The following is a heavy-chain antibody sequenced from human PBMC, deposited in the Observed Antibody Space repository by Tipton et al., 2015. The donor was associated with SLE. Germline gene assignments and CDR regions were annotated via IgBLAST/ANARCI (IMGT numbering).Heavy chain of an antibody. CDR2: IYYSGST. D-gene: IGHD3-16*01. CDR1: GGSISSYY. CDR3: ARRGDAFDI. J-gene: IGHJ3*02. V-gene: IGHV4-59*01. Sequence: TLSLTCTVSGGSISSYYWSWVRQPPGKGLEWLGDIYYSGSTNYNPSLKSRVTISVDTSKNQFSLKLSSVTAADTAVYYCARRGDAFDIWGQGTMVTVSS.